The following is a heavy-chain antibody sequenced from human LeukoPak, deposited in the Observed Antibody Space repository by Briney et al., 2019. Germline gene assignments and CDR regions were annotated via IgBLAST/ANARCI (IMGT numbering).Heavy chain of an antibody. J-gene: IGHJ6*03. CDR2: INHSGST. Sequence: SETLSLTCAVYGGSFSGYYWSWIRQPPGKGLEWIGEINHSGSTNYNPSLKSRVTMSVDTSKNQFSLKLSSVTAADTAVYYCARAPPDYDFWSGYRGDYYMDVWGKGTTVTVSS. D-gene: IGHD3-3*01. V-gene: IGHV4-34*01. CDR1: GGSFSGYY. CDR3: ARAPPDYDFWSGYRGDYYMDV.